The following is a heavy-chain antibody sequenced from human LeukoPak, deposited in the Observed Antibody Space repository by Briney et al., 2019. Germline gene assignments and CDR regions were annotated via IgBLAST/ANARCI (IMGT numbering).Heavy chain of an antibody. J-gene: IGHJ6*03. V-gene: IGHV1-2*02. D-gene: IGHD3-9*01. CDR1: GYTFTGYY. CDR2: INPNSGGT. Sequence: ASVKVSCKASGYTFTGYYMHWVRQAPGQGLEWMGWINPNSGGTNYAQKFQGRATMTRNTSISTAYMELSSLRSEDTAVYYCARVLRYFDWWDYMDVWGKGTTVTISS. CDR3: ARVLRYFDWWDYMDV.